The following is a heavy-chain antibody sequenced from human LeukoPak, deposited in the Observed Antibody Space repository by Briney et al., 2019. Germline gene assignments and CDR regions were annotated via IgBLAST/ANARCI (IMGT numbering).Heavy chain of an antibody. Sequence: GGSLRLSCAASGFTCSSYPMSWVRQAPGKGLEWVSGISDSADRTYYADSVKGRFTISRDNSKNTLYLQMNSLGAEDTALYYCAKDLQYFGSGSSAFDQWGQGTLVTVSS. J-gene: IGHJ4*02. D-gene: IGHD3-10*01. V-gene: IGHV3-23*01. CDR3: AKDLQYFGSGSSAFDQ. CDR2: ISDSADRT. CDR1: GFTCSSYP.